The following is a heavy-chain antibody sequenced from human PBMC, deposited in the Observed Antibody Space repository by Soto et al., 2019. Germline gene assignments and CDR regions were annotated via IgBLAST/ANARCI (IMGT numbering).Heavy chain of an antibody. CDR2: ISTSIEAT. CDR3: ANDRTAAARNFDD. CDR1: GLAFSCYA. J-gene: IGHJ4*02. Sequence: PGGYLILSFAAPGLAFSCYALHWVRQAPGKGLERVSSISTSIEATYYADSVKGRFTISRDDSKNTLHLQMNSLRAEDSAVYDRANDRTAAARNFDDWGKGNQVIV. V-gene: IGHV3-23*01. D-gene: IGHD2-15*01.